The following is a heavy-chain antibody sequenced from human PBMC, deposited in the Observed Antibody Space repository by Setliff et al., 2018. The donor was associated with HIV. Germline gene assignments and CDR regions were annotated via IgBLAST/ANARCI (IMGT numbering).Heavy chain of an antibody. Sequence: GALRLSCAASGFTFSSYWMHWVRQAPGKGLVWVSRIETDGTSTTYADSVKGRFTISRDNAKNTLYLQLNGLRPDDTGVYYCASARIPTGGTSTSFDPWGQGTLVTVSS. CDR3: ASARIPTGGTSTSFDP. CDR2: IETDGTST. J-gene: IGHJ5*02. V-gene: IGHV3-74*01. CDR1: GFTFSSYW. D-gene: IGHD1-1*01.